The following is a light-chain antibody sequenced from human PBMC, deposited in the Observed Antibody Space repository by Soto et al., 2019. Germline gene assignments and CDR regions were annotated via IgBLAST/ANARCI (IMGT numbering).Light chain of an antibody. J-gene: IGLJ1*01. CDR2: DVS. CDR3: SSYSNSTTLYV. CDR1: SRDVGGYNY. V-gene: IGLV2-14*03. Sequence: SVLTQPASVTGSPGQSITISCNRTSRDVGGYNYVSWYQKNPGKAPKLMIYDVSNRPSGVSDRFSGSKSGNTASLTISGLQAEDEADYYCSSYSNSTTLYVFGTGTKVTVL.